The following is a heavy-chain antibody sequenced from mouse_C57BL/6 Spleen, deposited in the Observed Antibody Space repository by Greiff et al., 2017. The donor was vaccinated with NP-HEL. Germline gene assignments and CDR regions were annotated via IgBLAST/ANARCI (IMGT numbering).Heavy chain of an antibody. V-gene: IGHV1-55*01. D-gene: IGHD2-4*01. CDR3: ARPYYDYGPWFAY. Sequence: QVQLQQPGAELVKPGASVKMSCKASGYTFTSYWITWVKQRPGQGLEWIGYIYPGSGSTNYSEKFKSKATLTVDTSSSTAYMQLSSLTSEDSAVYYCARPYYDYGPWFAYWGQGTLVTVSA. J-gene: IGHJ3*01. CDR2: IYPGSGST. CDR1: GYTFTSYW.